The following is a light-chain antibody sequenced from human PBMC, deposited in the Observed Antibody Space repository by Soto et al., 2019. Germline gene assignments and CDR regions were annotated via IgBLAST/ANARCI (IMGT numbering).Light chain of an antibody. CDR1: SSDVGGYKY. CDR3: SSYAGINNLGV. Sequence: QSALTQPPSASGSPGQSVTISCTGTSSDVGGYKYVSWYQQHPGKAPKLMIFEVNKRPSGVPDRFSGSKSGNTASLTVSGLEAEDEAEYSGSSYAGINNLGVFGTGTKVTVL. CDR2: EVN. V-gene: IGLV2-8*01. J-gene: IGLJ1*01.